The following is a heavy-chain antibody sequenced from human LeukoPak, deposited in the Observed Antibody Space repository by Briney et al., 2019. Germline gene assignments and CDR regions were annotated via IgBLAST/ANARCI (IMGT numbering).Heavy chain of an antibody. CDR3: TTVIVVVPAATAAYDGY. J-gene: IGHJ4*02. CDR1: GFAFSNAW. Sequence: GGSLRLSCAASGFAFSNAWMNWVRQAPGKGLEWVGRIKSKTDGGTTDYAAPVKGRFTISRDDSKNTLYLQMNSLKTEDTAVYYCTTVIVVVPAATAAYDGYWGQGTLVTVSS. D-gene: IGHD2-2*01. CDR2: IKSKTDGGTT. V-gene: IGHV3-15*07.